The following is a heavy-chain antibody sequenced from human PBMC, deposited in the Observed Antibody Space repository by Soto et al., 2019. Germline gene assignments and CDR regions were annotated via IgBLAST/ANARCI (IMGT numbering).Heavy chain of an antibody. CDR2: IIPIFGTA. D-gene: IGHD5-12*01. V-gene: IGHV1-69*06. Sequence: SVKVSCKASGGTFSSYAISWVRQAPGQGLEWMGGIIPIFGTANYAQKFQGRVTITADKSTSTAYMELSSLRSEDTAVYYCARPVVARNYYGMDVWGQGTKVTVSS. CDR1: GGTFSSYA. J-gene: IGHJ6*02. CDR3: ARPVVARNYYGMDV.